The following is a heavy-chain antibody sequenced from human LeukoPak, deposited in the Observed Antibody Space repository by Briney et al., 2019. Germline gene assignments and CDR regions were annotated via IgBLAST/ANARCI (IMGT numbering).Heavy chain of an antibody. D-gene: IGHD5-24*01. J-gene: IGHJ5*01. V-gene: IGHV1-24*01. Sequence: ASVNVSCKVSGYTRTELSMHWVRQAPGKGREGMGGFDPEDGETIDAQKFQGRVTMSEERFTETAYMELSSLRSEDTAVYYCATALTGMATIGTSGPGTLVTASS. CDR2: FDPEDGET. CDR1: GYTRTELS. CDR3: ATALTGMATIGT.